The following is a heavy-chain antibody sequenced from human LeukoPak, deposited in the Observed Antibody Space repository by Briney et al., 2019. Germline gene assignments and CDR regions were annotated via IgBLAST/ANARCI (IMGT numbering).Heavy chain of an antibody. CDR2: IYSGGST. CDR1: GFTVSSNY. D-gene: IGHD3-22*01. CDR3: ARSPPDSSGYHDY. J-gene: IGHJ4*02. Sequence: GGSLRLSCAASGFTVSSNYMSWVRQAPGKGLEWVSVIYSGGSTYYADFVKGRFTISRDNSKNTLYLQMNSLRAEDTAVYYCARSPPDSSGYHDYWGQGTLVTVSS. V-gene: IGHV3-53*01.